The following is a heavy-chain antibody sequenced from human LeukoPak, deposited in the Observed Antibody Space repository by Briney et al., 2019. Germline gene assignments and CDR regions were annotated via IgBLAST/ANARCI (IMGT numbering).Heavy chain of an antibody. CDR3: ARVTGYVIEDYFDY. Sequence: PSETLSLTCTVSGGSISSYYWSWIRQPPGKGLEWIGYIYYSGSTNYNPSLKSRVTISVKTPKNQFSLKLSSVTAADTAIYYCARVTGYVIEDYFDYWGQGTLVTVSS. CDR2: IYYSGST. CDR1: GGSISSYY. V-gene: IGHV4-59*01. J-gene: IGHJ4*02. D-gene: IGHD3-22*01.